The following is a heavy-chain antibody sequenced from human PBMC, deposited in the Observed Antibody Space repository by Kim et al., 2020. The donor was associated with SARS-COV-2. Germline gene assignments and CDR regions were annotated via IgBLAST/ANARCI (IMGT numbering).Heavy chain of an antibody. J-gene: IGHJ4*02. V-gene: IGHV4-4*09. D-gene: IGHD3-22*01. Sequence: PSRKSRVTISVDTSKNQFSLKLSSVTAADTAVYYCAGYYYDSSGYYYFDYWGQGTLVTVSS. CDR3: AGYYYDSSGYYYFDY.